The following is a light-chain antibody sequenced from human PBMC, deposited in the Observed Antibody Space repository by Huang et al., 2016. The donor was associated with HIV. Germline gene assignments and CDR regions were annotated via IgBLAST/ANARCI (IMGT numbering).Light chain of an antibody. CDR3: QQYNNWPGT. CDR1: QSVSSN. V-gene: IGKV3-15*01. Sequence: EIVMTQSQATLSVSPGARATLSCRASQSVSSNLAWYQQKPGQAPRLLIYGASTRATVIPARFSGSGSGTEFTLTISSLQSEDFAVYYCQQYNNWPGTFGPGTKVDIK. J-gene: IGKJ3*01. CDR2: GAS.